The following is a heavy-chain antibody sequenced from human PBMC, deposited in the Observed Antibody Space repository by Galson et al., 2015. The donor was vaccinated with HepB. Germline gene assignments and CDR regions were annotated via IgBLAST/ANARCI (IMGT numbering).Heavy chain of an antibody. Sequence: SLRLSCAASGFIFSTYSMNWVRQAPGKGLEWVSSISSSSSHIYYADSVKGRFTISRDNAKSSLYLQMNSLRAEDTAVYYCARDREVRGVINYYYGMDVWGQGTPVTVSS. CDR3: ARDREVRGVINYYYGMDV. CDR1: GFIFSTYS. J-gene: IGHJ6*02. CDR2: ISSSSSHI. V-gene: IGHV3-21*01. D-gene: IGHD3-10*01.